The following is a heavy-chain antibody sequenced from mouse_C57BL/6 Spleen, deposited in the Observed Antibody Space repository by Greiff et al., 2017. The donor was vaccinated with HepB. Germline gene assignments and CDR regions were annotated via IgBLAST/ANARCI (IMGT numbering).Heavy chain of an antibody. Sequence: EVHLVESEGGLVQPGSSMKLSCTASGFTFSDYYMAWVRQVPEKGLEWVANINYDGSSTYYLDSLKSRFIISRDNAKNILYLQMSSLKSEDTATYYCARDITTVGAMDYWGQGTSVTVSS. V-gene: IGHV5-16*01. CDR2: INYDGSST. CDR1: GFTFSDYY. J-gene: IGHJ4*01. CDR3: ARDITTVGAMDY. D-gene: IGHD1-1*01.